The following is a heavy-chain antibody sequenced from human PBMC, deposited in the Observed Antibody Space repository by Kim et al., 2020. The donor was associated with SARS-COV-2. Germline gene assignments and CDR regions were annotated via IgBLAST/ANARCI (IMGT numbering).Heavy chain of an antibody. Sequence: GGSLRLSCAASGFTFSSYGMHWVRQAPGKGLEWVAVIWYDGSNKYYADSVKGRFTISRDNSKNTLYLQKNSLRAEDTAVYYCAKDSSSWTSFDYWGQGTLVTVSS. CDR2: IWYDGSNK. J-gene: IGHJ4*02. CDR1: GFTFSSYG. V-gene: IGHV3-33*06. CDR3: AKDSSSWTSFDY. D-gene: IGHD6-13*01.